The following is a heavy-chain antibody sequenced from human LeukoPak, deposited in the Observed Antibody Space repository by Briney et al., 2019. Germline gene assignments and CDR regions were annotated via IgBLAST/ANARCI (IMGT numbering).Heavy chain of an antibody. Sequence: PGGSLRLSCAASGFTFSNYWMHWVRQAPGKGLEWVAFIRYDGSNKYYADSVKGRFTISRDNSKNTLYLQMNSLRAEDTAVYYCAKDPPHYYDSAGFDYWGQGTLVTVSS. D-gene: IGHD3-22*01. J-gene: IGHJ4*02. CDR1: GFTFSNYW. CDR3: AKDPPHYYDSAGFDY. V-gene: IGHV3-30*02. CDR2: IRYDGSNK.